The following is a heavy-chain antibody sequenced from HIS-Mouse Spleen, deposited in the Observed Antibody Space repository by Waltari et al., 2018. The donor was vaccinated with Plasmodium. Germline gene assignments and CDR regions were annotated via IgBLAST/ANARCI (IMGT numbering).Heavy chain of an antibody. V-gene: IGHV4-34*01. CDR2: INHSGST. Sequence: QVQLQQWGAGLLKPSETLSLTCAVYGGSFSGYYWSWIRQPPGKGLEWIGEINHSGSTNSNPSLKSRGTISVDTSKNQFSLKLSSVTAADTAVYYCARAPIRDAFDIWGQGTMVTVSS. CDR1: GGSFSGYY. J-gene: IGHJ3*02. D-gene: IGHD3-9*01. CDR3: ARAPIRDAFDI.